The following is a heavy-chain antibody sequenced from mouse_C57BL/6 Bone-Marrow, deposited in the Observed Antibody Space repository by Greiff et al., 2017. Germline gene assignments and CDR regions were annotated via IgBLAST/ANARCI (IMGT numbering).Heavy chain of an antibody. Sequence: VQLQQSGAELVRPGASVKLSCKASGYTFTSYGISWVKQRTGQGLEWIGEIYPRDGNTNYNEKFKGKATLTVDKSSSTAYMELRSLTSEDSAVYFCARCYGSSRAWCAYWGQGTMLTVSA. CDR1: GYTFTSYG. CDR2: IYPRDGNT. J-gene: IGHJ3*01. CDR3: ARCYGSSRAWCAY. V-gene: IGHV1-81*01. D-gene: IGHD1-1*01.